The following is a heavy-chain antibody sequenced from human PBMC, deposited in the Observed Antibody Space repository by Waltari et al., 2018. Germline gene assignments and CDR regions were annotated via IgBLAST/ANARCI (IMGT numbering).Heavy chain of an antibody. Sequence: QLQLQESGPGLVKPSETLSLTCTVSGGSISSSSYYWGWIRQPPGKGLEWIGSIYYSRSTYYNPSLKSRVTIAVDTSKNQFSLKLSSVTAADTAVYYCAREGDTMVQGPTGYWSQGTLVTVSS. CDR2: IYYSRST. D-gene: IGHD3-10*01. V-gene: IGHV4-39*07. CDR1: GGSISSSSYY. J-gene: IGHJ4*02. CDR3: AREGDTMVQGPTGY.